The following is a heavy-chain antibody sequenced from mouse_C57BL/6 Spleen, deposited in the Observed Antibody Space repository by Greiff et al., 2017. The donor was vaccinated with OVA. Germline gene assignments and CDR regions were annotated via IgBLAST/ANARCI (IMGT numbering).Heavy chain of an antibody. CDR1: GFTFSSYA. Sequence: EVMLVESGGGLVKPGGSLKLSCAASGFTFSSYAMSWVRQTPEKRLEWVATISDGGSYTYYPDNVKGRFTISRDNAKNNLYLQMSHLKSEDTAMYYCARVDYYGSDYFDDWGQGTTLTVSS. V-gene: IGHV5-4*03. CDR2: ISDGGSYT. CDR3: ARVDYYGSDYFDD. J-gene: IGHJ2*01. D-gene: IGHD1-1*01.